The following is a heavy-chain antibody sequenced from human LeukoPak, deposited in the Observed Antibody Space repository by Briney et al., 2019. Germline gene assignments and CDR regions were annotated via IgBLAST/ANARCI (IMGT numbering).Heavy chain of an antibody. V-gene: IGHV1-8*01. J-gene: IGHJ4*02. CDR2: MNPNSNT. CDR3: ARVYGSGSGPRQLAH. CDR1: GYTFTSYD. Sequence: GASVTVSFKASGYTFTSYDINWVRQATGQGLEGMGWMNPNSNTGYAQKFQGRVTMTRNTSISTAYMELSSLRSEDTAVYYCARVYGSGSGPRQLAHWGQGTLVTVSS. D-gene: IGHD3-10*01.